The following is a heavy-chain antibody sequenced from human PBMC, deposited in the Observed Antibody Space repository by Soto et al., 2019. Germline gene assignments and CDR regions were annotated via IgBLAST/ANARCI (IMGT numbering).Heavy chain of an antibody. J-gene: IGHJ5*02. CDR2: IYYSGST. Sequence: SETLSLTCTVSGGSISSGGYYWSWIRQHPGKGLEWIGYIYYSGSTYYNPSLKSRVTISVDTSKNQFSLKLSSVTAADTAVYYCARGSLWFGGRLDPWGQGTLVTVSS. CDR1: GGSISSGGYY. CDR3: ARGSLWFGGRLDP. D-gene: IGHD3-10*01. V-gene: IGHV4-31*03.